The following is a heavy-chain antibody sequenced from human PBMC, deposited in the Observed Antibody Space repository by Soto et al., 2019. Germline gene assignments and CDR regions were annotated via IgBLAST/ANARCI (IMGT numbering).Heavy chain of an antibody. CDR2: ISGRTYTT. J-gene: IGHJ4*02. V-gene: IGHV3-23*01. Sequence: PGGSLRLSCAASGFTFATYSVSWVRQAPGKGLEWVSIISGRTYTTYYADSVRGRITVSRDNSANTLYLQMNDLRAEDTAVYFCARAGYYRFDYWGQGTLVTVSS. CDR3: ARAGYYRFDY. D-gene: IGHD3-22*01. CDR1: GFTFATYS.